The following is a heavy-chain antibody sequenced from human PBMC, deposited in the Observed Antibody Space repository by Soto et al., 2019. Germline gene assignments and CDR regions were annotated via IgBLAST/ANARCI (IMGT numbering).Heavy chain of an antibody. CDR2: ISQSGNT. CDR3: ARAPKVSGSSRTSPEF. CDR1: SGSFSGYY. Sequence: SETLSLTCSIYSGSFSGYYWSWIRQPPWKGLEWIVEISQSGNTNYSPSLKSRVSISIDTSKKQFSLNLASVSAAETAVYYRARAPKVSGSSRTSPEFWGQGTMVTLSS. J-gene: IGHJ4*02. D-gene: IGHD6-6*01. V-gene: IGHV4-34*01.